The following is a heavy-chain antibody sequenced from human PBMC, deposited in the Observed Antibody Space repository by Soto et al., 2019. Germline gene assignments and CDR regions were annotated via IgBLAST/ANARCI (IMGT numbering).Heavy chain of an antibody. J-gene: IGHJ6*04. CDR1: GYTFTSYY. V-gene: IGHV1-46*03. CDR2: INPNGGST. Sequence: QVQLVQSGAEVKKPGASVRVSCKASGYTFTSYYIHWVRRAPGQGLEGMGIINPNGGSTNYAQKFQGRVTMTRDTYTSTVYMDLSSLRSEDTAVYYCARGLFAGDVWGKGTTVTVSS. CDR3: ARGLFAGDV.